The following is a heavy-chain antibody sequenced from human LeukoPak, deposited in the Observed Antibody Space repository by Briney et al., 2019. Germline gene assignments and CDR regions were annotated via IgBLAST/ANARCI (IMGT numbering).Heavy chain of an antibody. CDR2: INPNSGGT. J-gene: IGHJ6*02. D-gene: IGHD2-2*01. V-gene: IGHV1-2*04. CDR1: GYTFTGYY. Sequence: GASVKVSCKASGYTFTGYYMHWVRQAPGQGLEWMGWINPNSGGTNYAQKFQGWVTMTRDTSISTAYMELSRLRSDDTAVYHCAREYCSSTSCPSRYYYYGMDVWGQGTTVTVSS. CDR3: AREYCSSTSCPSRYYYYGMDV.